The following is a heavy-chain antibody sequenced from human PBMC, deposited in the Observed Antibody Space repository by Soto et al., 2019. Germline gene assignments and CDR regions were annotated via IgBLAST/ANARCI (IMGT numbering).Heavy chain of an antibody. CDR3: ARGGYCSGASCAYMGHYYYYGMDV. CDR1: GGSISSSNYY. CDR2: IYYSGST. Sequence: PSETLSLTCTVSGGSISSSNYYWGWIRQPPGKGLEWIGSIYYSGSTYYDPSLKSRVTISVETSKNQFSLKLSSVTAADTAMYYCARGGYCSGASCAYMGHYYYYGMDVWGQGTTVTVSS. V-gene: IGHV4-39*01. J-gene: IGHJ6*02. D-gene: IGHD2-15*01.